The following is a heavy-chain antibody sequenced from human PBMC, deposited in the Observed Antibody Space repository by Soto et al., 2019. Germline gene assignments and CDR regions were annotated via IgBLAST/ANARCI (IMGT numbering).Heavy chain of an antibody. Sequence: EVQLVESGVGLVQPGGSLRLCCAASGFTVSSNYMSWVRQAPGKGLEWVSVIYSGGSTYYADSVKGRFTISRHNSKNTLYFQMNILRAEDAAVYYCAATRLGYWGQGTLVTVSS. V-gene: IGHV3-53*04. D-gene: IGHD5-12*01. CDR1: GFTVSSNY. J-gene: IGHJ4*02. CDR2: IYSGGST. CDR3: AATRLGY.